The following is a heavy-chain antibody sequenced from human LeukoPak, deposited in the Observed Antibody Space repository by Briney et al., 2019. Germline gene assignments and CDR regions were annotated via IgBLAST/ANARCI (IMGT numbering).Heavy chain of an antibody. CDR3: AREGVVVSAAVDY. CDR2: ISISGSTI. V-gene: IGHV3-48*03. D-gene: IGHD2-2*01. CDR1: GFIFSNYE. Sequence: GGSLRLSCAASGFIFSNYEMNWVRQAPGKGLEWVSYISISGSTIYYADSVKGRFTISRDNAKNSLYLQMNSLRAEDTAVYYCAREGVVVSAAVDYWGQGTLVTVSS. J-gene: IGHJ4*02.